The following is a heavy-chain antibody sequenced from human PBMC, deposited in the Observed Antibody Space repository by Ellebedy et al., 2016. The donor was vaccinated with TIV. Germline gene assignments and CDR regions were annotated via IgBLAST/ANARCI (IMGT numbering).Heavy chain of an antibody. CDR1: GFTFSSYG. Sequence: GESLKISCAASGFTFSSYGMHWVRQAPGKGLEWVAVISYDGSNKYYADSVKGRFTISRDNSKNTLYLQMNSLRAEDTAVYYCARDLGLRTGSGADYWGQGTLVTVSS. CDR2: ISYDGSNK. V-gene: IGHV3-30*03. D-gene: IGHD3-10*01. J-gene: IGHJ4*02. CDR3: ARDLGLRTGSGADY.